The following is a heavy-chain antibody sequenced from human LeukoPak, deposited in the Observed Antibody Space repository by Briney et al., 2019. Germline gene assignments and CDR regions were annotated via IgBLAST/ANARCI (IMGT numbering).Heavy chain of an antibody. CDR1: GFTFTNYW. Sequence: GGYLRLSCATSGFTFTNYWMSWVRQAPGKGLEWVSYISSSGSTIYYADSVKGRFTISRDNAKNSLYLQMNSLRAEDTAVYYCAELGITMIGGVWGKGTTVTISS. CDR3: AELGITMIGGV. V-gene: IGHV3-48*04. D-gene: IGHD3-10*02. CDR2: ISSSGSTI. J-gene: IGHJ6*04.